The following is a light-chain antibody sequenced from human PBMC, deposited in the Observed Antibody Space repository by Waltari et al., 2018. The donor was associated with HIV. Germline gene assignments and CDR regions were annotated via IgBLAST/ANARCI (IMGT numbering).Light chain of an antibody. CDR3: QLYEASPPMYT. CDR2: DSS. Sequence: EPVLTQSPGTLSLSSGERATLSCRASQTIHRNYLAWYQHTPGLPPRLLIYDSSTRAAGLPDRCSGGGSGTDFTLTISRLEPEDFAMYFCQLYEASPPMYTFGQGTRLEV. V-gene: IGKV3-20*01. CDR1: QTIHRNY. J-gene: IGKJ2*01.